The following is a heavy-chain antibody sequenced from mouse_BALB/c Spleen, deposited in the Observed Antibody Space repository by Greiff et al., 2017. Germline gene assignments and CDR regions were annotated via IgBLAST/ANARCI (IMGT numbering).Heavy chain of an antibody. CDR1: GFTFSSYG. J-gene: IGHJ3*01. D-gene: IGHD2-4*01. CDR3: ARRGDYDVRFAY. CDR2: ISSGGSYT. Sequence: EVQLVESGGDLVKPGGSLKLSCAASGFTFSSYGMSWVRQTPDKRLEWVATISSGGSYTYYPDSVKGRFTISRDNAKNTLYLQMSSLKSEDTAMYYCARRGDYDVRFAYWGQGTLVTVSA. V-gene: IGHV5-6*01.